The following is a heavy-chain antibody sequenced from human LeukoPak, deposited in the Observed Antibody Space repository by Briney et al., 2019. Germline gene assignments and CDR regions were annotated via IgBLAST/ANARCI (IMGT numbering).Heavy chain of an antibody. CDR2: IWDDGSDK. CDR3: ARAYSSSWAYFDY. V-gene: IGHV3-33*01. J-gene: IGHJ4*02. CDR1: GFTFSSYG. Sequence: GGSLRLSCAASGFTFSSYGMHWVRQAPGKGLEWVAFIWDDGSDKYYADSVKGRFTISRDNAKNSLYLQMNSLRAEDTAMYYCARAYSSSWAYFDYWGQGTLVTVSS. D-gene: IGHD6-13*01.